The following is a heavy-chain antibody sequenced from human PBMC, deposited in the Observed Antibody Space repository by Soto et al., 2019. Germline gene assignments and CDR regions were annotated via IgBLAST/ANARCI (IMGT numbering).Heavy chain of an antibody. J-gene: IGHJ4*02. CDR2: FDPEDGET. CDR1: GYTLTELS. D-gene: IGHD2-2*01. V-gene: IGHV1-24*01. Sequence: ASVKVSCKVSGYTLTELSMHWVRQAPGKGLEWMGGFDPEDGETIYAQKFQGRVTMTEDTSTDTAYMELSSLRSEDTAVYYCATVRSGVYCSCTSCYLVVLAFWGRGTLVTVSS. CDR3: ATVRSGVYCSCTSCYLVVLAF.